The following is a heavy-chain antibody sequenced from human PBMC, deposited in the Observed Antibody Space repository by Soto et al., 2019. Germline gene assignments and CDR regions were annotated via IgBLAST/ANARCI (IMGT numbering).Heavy chain of an antibody. CDR1: GGSTSSDNY. D-gene: IGHD3-16*01. Sequence: SETLSLTCTVSGGSTSSDNYWSWIRQPPGKGLEWIGHIYYSGNTDYNPSLKSRLAISIDTSKNQFSLRLSSVTAADTAVYFCAREGGESSDGLYYFDSWGQGSLVTVSS. J-gene: IGHJ4*02. CDR2: IYYSGNT. CDR3: AREGGESSDGLYYFDS. V-gene: IGHV4-30-4*01.